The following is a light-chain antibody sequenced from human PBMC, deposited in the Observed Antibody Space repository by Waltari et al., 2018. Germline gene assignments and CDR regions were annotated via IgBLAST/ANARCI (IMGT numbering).Light chain of an antibody. J-gene: IGLJ2*01. CDR2: DVN. Sequence: QSALTQPRSVSGSPGQSVTISCPGTSSDVGGFDFVSWYQQYPGKAPKLIIYDVNKRPPGVPDRFSASKSGNTASLTISGLLNEDEADYYCCSYAGADTSVLFGGGTTLTVL. CDR3: CSYAGADTSVL. V-gene: IGLV2-11*01. CDR1: SSDVGGFDF.